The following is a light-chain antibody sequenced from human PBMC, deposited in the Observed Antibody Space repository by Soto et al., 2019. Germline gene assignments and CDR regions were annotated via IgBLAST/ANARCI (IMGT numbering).Light chain of an antibody. V-gene: IGLV1-44*01. Sequence: QSVLTQPPSASGTPGQRVTISCSGSSSNIGSNTVNWYQQLPGTAPKLLIYSNNQRPSGVPDRFSGSKSGTSASLAISGLQSEDEADYYCAAWDDSLNALYDFGTGTKLTVL. CDR3: AAWDDSLNALYD. J-gene: IGLJ1*01. CDR2: SNN. CDR1: SSNIGSNT.